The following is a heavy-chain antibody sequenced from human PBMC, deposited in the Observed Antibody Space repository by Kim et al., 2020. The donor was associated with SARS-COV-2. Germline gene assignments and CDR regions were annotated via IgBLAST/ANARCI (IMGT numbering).Heavy chain of an antibody. D-gene: IGHD2-21*02. V-gene: IGHV3-21*06. J-gene: IGHJ5*02. CDR3: ARAAHIVVVTATPNWFDP. Sequence: RGRFTLSRDNAKNLLYLQMHSLRAEDTAVYYCARAAHIVVVTATPNWFDPWGQGTLVTVSS.